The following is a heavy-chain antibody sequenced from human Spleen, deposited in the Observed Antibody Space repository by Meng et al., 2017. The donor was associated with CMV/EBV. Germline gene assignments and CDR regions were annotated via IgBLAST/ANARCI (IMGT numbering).Heavy chain of an antibody. Sequence: QVAVVQSGAEVKKPGASGEVFCKASGYTFTSYGISWVRQAPGQGLEWMGWISTYNGNTNYAQKLQGRVTMTTDTSTSTVYMEVRSLRSDDTAVYYCARVWNYDILTGYYTHYFDYWGQGTLVTVSS. CDR1: GYTFTSYG. CDR3: ARVWNYDILTGYYTHYFDY. V-gene: IGHV1-18*01. CDR2: ISTYNGNT. D-gene: IGHD3-9*01. J-gene: IGHJ4*02.